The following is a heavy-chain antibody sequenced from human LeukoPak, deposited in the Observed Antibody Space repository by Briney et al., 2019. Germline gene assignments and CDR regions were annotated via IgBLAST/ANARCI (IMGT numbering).Heavy chain of an antibody. CDR2: ISGSGGST. CDR1: GFTFSSYA. CDR3: AKAMYYYGSGNYYTIDY. D-gene: IGHD3-10*01. V-gene: IGHV3-23*01. Sequence: SGGSLRLSCAASGFTFSSYAMSWVRQAPGKGLEWVSAISGSGGSTYYADSVKGRFTISRDNSKNTLYLQMNSLRVEDTAVYYCAKAMYYYGSGNYYTIDYWGQGTLVTVSS. J-gene: IGHJ4*02.